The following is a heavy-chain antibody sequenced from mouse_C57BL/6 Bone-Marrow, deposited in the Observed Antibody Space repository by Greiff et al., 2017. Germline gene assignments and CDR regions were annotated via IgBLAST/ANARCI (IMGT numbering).Heavy chain of an antibody. CDR1: GYTFTSYG. CDR2: IYPRSGNT. V-gene: IGHV1-81*01. Sequence: LVESGAELARPGASVKLSCKASGYTFTSYGISWVKQRTGQGLEWIGEIYPRSGNTYYNEKFKGKATLTADKSSSTAYMELRSLTSEDSAVYFCARGIYDGYRDWFAYWGQGTLVTVSA. J-gene: IGHJ3*01. CDR3: ARGIYDGYRDWFAY. D-gene: IGHD2-3*01.